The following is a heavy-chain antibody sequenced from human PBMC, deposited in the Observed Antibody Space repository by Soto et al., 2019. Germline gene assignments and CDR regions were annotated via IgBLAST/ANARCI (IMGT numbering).Heavy chain of an antibody. Sequence: GGPLRLSCPASGFTVSNNYMNWVRQAAGKGLEWVSVIYGGGSTDYADSVKGRFIISRENSKNTLYLQMNSLRAEDTAVYYCARAEDGYNFLYGPTWGQGPQVTVSS. CDR3: ARAEDGYNFLYGPT. D-gene: IGHD5-12*01. J-gene: IGHJ5*02. CDR2: IYGGGST. V-gene: IGHV3-53*03. CDR1: GFTVSNNY.